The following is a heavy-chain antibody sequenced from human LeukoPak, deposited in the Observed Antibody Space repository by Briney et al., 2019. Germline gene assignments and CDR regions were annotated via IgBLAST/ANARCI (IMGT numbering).Heavy chain of an antibody. J-gene: IGHJ3*02. D-gene: IGHD2-15*01. V-gene: IGHV4-59*08. CDR1: GGSISSYY. CDR2: IYYSGST. Sequence: SETLSLTCTVSGGSISSYYWSWIQQPPGKGLVWIGYIYYSGSTNYNPSLKSRVTISVGTSKNQFSLKLSSVTAADTAVYYCARRYCSGGSCFSVDAFDIWGQGTMVTVSS. CDR3: ARRYCSGGSCFSVDAFDI.